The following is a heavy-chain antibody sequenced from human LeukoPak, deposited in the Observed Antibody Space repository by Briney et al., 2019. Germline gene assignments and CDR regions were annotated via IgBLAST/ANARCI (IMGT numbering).Heavy chain of an antibody. V-gene: IGHV3-23*01. J-gene: IGHJ4*02. Sequence: GGSLRLSCAASGCTFSSYAMSWVRQAPGKGLEWVSGISGSGGSTYYADSVKGRFTISRDNSKNTLYVQMNSLRAEDTAVYYCAKDPVFGYSSSKYYFDYWGQGTLVTVSS. CDR2: ISGSGGST. CDR3: AKDPVFGYSSSKYYFDY. CDR1: GCTFSSYA. D-gene: IGHD6-13*01.